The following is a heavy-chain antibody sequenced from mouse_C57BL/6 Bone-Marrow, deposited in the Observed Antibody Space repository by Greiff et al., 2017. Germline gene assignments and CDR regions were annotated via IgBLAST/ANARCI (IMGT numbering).Heavy chain of an antibody. CDR2: IHPNSGST. CDR1: GYTFTSYW. V-gene: IGHV1-64*01. Sequence: QVQLQQPGAELVKPGASVKLSCKASGYTFTSYWMHWVKQRPGQGLEWIGMIHPNSGSTNYNEKFKSKATLTVDKSSSTAYMQLSSLTSEDSAVYYCARNYCVSSFYFDYWGQGTTLTVSS. CDR3: ARNYCVSSFYFDY. J-gene: IGHJ2*01. D-gene: IGHD1-1*01.